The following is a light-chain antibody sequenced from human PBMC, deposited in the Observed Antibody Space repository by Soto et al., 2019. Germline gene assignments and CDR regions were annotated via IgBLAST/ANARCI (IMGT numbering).Light chain of an antibody. CDR3: QHYNNWPPWT. V-gene: IGKV3-15*01. CDR1: QSVSSN. CDR2: GAS. J-gene: IGKJ1*01. Sequence: EIVMTQSPATLSVSPGERATLSCRASQSVSSNLAWYQQKPGQAPRLVIYGASTRATGIPARFIGSGSGTEFTLTISSLQSEDFAVYYCQHYNNWPPWTFGQGTKVEIK.